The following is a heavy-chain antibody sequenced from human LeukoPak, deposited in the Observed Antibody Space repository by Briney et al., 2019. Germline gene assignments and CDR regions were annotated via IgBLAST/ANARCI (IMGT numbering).Heavy chain of an antibody. CDR2: ISYDGSNK. CDR1: GFTFSSYA. D-gene: IGHD3-22*01. CDR3: ARGSGYFLDFDY. V-gene: IGHV3-30-3*01. Sequence: GRSLRLSCAASGFTFSSYAMHWVRQAPGKGLEWVAVISYDGSNKYYADSVKGRFTISRDSSKNTLYLQMNSLRAEDTAVYYCARGSGYFLDFDYWGQGTLVTVSS. J-gene: IGHJ4*02.